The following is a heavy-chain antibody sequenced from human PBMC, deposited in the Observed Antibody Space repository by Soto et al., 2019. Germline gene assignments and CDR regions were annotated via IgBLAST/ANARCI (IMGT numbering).Heavy chain of an antibody. D-gene: IGHD5-18*01. Sequence: GVSLRLSFSASGFTFSSDSMHWVRQAPGKGLEYVSAISSNGGSTYYADSVKGRFTISRDNSKNTLYLQMSSLRAEDTAVYYCVKDPFRHTAMDQDAFDIWGQGTMVTVSS. CDR1: GFTFSSDS. CDR3: VKDPFRHTAMDQDAFDI. V-gene: IGHV3-64D*08. J-gene: IGHJ3*02. CDR2: ISSNGGST.